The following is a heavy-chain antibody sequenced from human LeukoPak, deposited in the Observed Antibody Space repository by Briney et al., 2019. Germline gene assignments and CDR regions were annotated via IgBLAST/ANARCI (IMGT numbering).Heavy chain of an antibody. V-gene: IGHV3-23*01. CDR2: ISGSGGST. CDR1: GFTFSSYA. D-gene: IGHD3-10*01. CDR3: AKDRPVDYGSGSYYNLYFDY. J-gene: IGHJ4*02. Sequence: PEGSLRLSCAASGFTFSSYAMSWVRQAPGKGLEWVSAISGSGGSTYYADSVKGRFTISRDNSKNTLYLQMNSLRAEDTAVYYCAKDRPVDYGSGSYYNLYFDYWGQGTLVTVSS.